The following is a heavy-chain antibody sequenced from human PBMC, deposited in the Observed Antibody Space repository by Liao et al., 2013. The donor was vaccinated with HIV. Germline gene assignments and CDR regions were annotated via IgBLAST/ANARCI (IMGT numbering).Heavy chain of an antibody. CDR1: GGSISSGSYY. CDR3: AANPDYYYYYMDV. CDR2: IYTSGST. V-gene: IGHV4-61*02. D-gene: IGHD4/OR15-4a*01. Sequence: QVQLQESGPGLVKPSQTLSLTCTVSGGSISSGSYYWSWIRQPAGKGLEWIGRIYTSGSTNYNPSLKSRVTISVDTSKNQFSLKLSSVTAADTAVYYCAANPDYYYYYMDVWGKGTTVNRLL. J-gene: IGHJ6*03.